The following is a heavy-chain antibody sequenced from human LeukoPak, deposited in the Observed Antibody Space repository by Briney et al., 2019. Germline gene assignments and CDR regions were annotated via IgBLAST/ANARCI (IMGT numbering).Heavy chain of an antibody. CDR3: ARHFHPGYSYGYPPNWFDP. CDR2: IYYSGST. V-gene: IGHV4-59*08. D-gene: IGHD5-18*01. CDR1: GGSISRYY. Sequence: SETLSLTCTVSGGSISRYYWSWIRQPPGKGLEWIGYIYYSGSTNYNPSLKSRVTISVDTSKNQFSLKLSSVTAADTAVYYCARHFHPGYSYGYPPNWFDPWGQGTLVTVSS. J-gene: IGHJ5*02.